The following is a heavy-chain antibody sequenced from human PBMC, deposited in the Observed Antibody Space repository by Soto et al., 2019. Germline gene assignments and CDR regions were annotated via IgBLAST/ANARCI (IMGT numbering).Heavy chain of an antibody. CDR2: INPSSGAT. V-gene: IGHV1-2*02. CDR1: GYNFVAYY. D-gene: IGHD6-6*01. Sequence: ASVKVSCKASGYNFVAYYMHWVRQAPGQGLEWMGWINPSSGATNFAERFQGRVTMTSDTSISTFYMEIKRLNSDDTAVYYCAKPPYTSSSYDYWGQGTLVTVSS. CDR3: AKPPYTSSSYDY. J-gene: IGHJ4*02.